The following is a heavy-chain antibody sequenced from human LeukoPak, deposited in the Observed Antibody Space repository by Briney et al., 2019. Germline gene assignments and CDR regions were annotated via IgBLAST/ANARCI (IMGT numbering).Heavy chain of an antibody. V-gene: IGHV3-23*01. D-gene: IGHD3-10*01. J-gene: IGHJ5*02. CDR1: GFTFSSYA. CDR2: ISGSGGST. Sequence: GGSLRLSCAASGFTFSSYAMNWVRQAPGKGLEWVSAISGSGGSTYYTDSVKGRFTISRDNSKNTLYLQMNSLRAEDTAVYYCAKDRGVHYYGSERGLYNWFDPWGQGTLVTVSS. CDR3: AKDRGVHYYGSERGLYNWFDP.